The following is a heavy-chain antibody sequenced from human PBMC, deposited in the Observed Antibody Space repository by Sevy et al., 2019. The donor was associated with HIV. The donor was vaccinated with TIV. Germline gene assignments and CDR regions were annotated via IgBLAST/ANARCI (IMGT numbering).Heavy chain of an antibody. Sequence: GGSLRLSCAASGFTFSSYAMHWVRQAPGKGLEWVAVISYDGSNKYYADSVKGRFTISRENSKNTLYLQMNSLRAEDTAVYYCARATPIFGGGGATNYYGMDVWGQGTTVTVSS. CDR3: ARATPIFGGGGATNYYGMDV. CDR1: GFTFSSYA. J-gene: IGHJ6*02. CDR2: ISYDGSNK. D-gene: IGHD3-10*01. V-gene: IGHV3-30-3*01.